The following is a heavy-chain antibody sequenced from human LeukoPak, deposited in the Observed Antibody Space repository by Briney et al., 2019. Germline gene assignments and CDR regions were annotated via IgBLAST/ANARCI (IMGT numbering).Heavy chain of an antibody. CDR1: GFTFSSKS. CDR3: AKDGWLLLTWY. CDR2: ISGSGGST. V-gene: IGHV3-23*01. D-gene: IGHD3-22*01. Sequence: GGSLRLSCAASGFTFSSKSMSWVRQAPGKGLEWVSAISGSGGSTYYADSGKGRYTISRDNSKNTLYLQMDSLRAEDTAVYYCAKDGWLLLTWYWGQGTLVTVSS. J-gene: IGHJ4*02.